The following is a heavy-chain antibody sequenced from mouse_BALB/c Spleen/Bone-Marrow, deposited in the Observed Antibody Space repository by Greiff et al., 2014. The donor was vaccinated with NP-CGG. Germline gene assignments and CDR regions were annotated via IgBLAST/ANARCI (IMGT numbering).Heavy chain of an antibody. CDR2: IWSDGAT. J-gene: IGHJ4*01. V-gene: IGHV2-6-2*01. D-gene: IGHD2-2*01. Sequence: VKLQESGPDLVAPSQSLSITCTVSGFSLTLYGVHWVRQSPGKGLEWLGVIWSDGATNYNSAHKSRLSISKDNSKSQVFLKLNSLQTDDTAMYYCGGHERGYPYAMDYWGQGTSVTVSS. CDR3: GGHERGYPYAMDY. CDR1: GFSLTLYG.